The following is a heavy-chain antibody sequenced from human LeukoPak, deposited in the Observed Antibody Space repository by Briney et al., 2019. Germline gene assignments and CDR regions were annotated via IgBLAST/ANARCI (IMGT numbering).Heavy chain of an antibody. CDR3: ASGYLDYGGNSH. J-gene: IGHJ4*02. CDR2: INSDGRTT. CDR1: GFTFNNYW. Sequence: GGSLRLSCSASGFTFNNYWMHWVRQAPGKGLVWVSRINSDGRTTNYADSVKGRFTISRDNARNTLYLQMNSLGAEDTAVYYCASGYLDYGGNSHWGQGTLVTVSS. D-gene: IGHD4-23*01. V-gene: IGHV3-74*01.